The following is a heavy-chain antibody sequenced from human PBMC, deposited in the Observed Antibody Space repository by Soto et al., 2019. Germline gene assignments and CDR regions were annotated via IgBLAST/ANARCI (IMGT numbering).Heavy chain of an antibody. CDR3: AREVGYSYGYFESYYGMDV. J-gene: IGHJ6*02. CDR1: GYTFTSYG. V-gene: IGHV1-18*01. CDR2: ISAYNGNT. D-gene: IGHD5-18*01. Sequence: QVQLVQSGAEVKKPGASVKVSCKASGYTFTSYGISWVRQAPGQGLEWMGWISAYNGNTNYAQKLQGRVTMTTDTSTSTAYMVLRSLRSDDTAVYYCAREVGYSYGYFESYYGMDVWGQGTTVTVSS.